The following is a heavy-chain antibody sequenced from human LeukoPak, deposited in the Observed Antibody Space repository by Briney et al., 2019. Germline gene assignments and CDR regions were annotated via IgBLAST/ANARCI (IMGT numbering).Heavy chain of an antibody. CDR2: ITWNSDAI. Sequence: SLRLSCAASGFTFDHYAMHWVRQAPGKGLEWVSGITWNSDAIGYADSVKGRFTISRDNAKNSLYLQMQSLRPEDTAFYYCATNPPGIAVAGNGNFDNWGQGTPVTVSS. CDR1: GFTFDHYA. CDR3: ATNPPGIAVAGNGNFDN. J-gene: IGHJ4*02. V-gene: IGHV3-9*01. D-gene: IGHD6-19*01.